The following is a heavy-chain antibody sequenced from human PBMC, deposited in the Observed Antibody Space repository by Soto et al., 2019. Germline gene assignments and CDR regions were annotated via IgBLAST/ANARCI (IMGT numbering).Heavy chain of an antibody. CDR2: ISAYNGNT. CDR3: AREGTMVRGVSYGMDL. V-gene: IGHV1-18*01. Sequence: GASGKVSCKASGYTFTSYGISWVRQAPGQGLEWMGWISAYNGNTYYAQKLQGRVTMTTDTSTSTAYMELRSLRSDDTAVYYCAREGTMVRGVSYGMDLWVQGTTVTVSS. J-gene: IGHJ6*02. CDR1: GYTFTSYG. D-gene: IGHD3-10*01.